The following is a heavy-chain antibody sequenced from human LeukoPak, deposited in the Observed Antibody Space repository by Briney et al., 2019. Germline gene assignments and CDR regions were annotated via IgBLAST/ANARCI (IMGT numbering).Heavy chain of an antibody. Sequence: PSETLSLTCTVSGGSISSYYWTWIRQPPGKGLEWLGLIYYNGNTKYNPSLKSRVTMSVDTSNNQFSLKVSSVTAADTAVYYCARHSGSYYYSAMDVWGQGTTVTVSS. V-gene: IGHV4-59*08. J-gene: IGHJ6*02. CDR2: IYYNGNT. CDR3: ARHSGSYYYSAMDV. CDR1: GGSISSYY. D-gene: IGHD1-26*01.